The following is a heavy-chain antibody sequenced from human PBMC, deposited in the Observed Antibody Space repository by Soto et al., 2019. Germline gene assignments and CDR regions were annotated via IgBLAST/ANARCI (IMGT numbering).Heavy chain of an antibody. J-gene: IGHJ4*02. CDR2: IIPMFRSS. D-gene: IGHD3-10*02. V-gene: IGHV1-69*01. Sequence: QVQLVQSGAEAKKPGSSVKVSCKASGGTFTDYAFSWVRQAPGQGLEWMGGIIPMFRSSNFAQKFQDRLTIFADASAGTAYMELSSLRSDDTAIYHCAKDVGFQQHLFVFDLWGQGTLVTVSS. CDR1: GGTFTDYA. CDR3: AKDVGFQQHLFVFDL.